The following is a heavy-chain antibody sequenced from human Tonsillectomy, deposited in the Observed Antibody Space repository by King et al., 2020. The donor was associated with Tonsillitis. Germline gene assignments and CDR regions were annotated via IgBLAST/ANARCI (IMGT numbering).Heavy chain of an antibody. V-gene: IGHV3-66*01. Sequence: VQLVESGGGLVQPGGSLRLSCAASGFTVSSNYMSWVRQAPGKGLEWVSIIYSGGNTYYADSVKGRFTISRDNSKNTLLFQMNSLRADDTAVYCCATSGGSPMGSLDYWGQGTLVTVSS. CDR1: GFTVSSNY. J-gene: IGHJ4*02. CDR3: ATSGGSPMGSLDY. D-gene: IGHD2-15*01. CDR2: IYSGGNT.